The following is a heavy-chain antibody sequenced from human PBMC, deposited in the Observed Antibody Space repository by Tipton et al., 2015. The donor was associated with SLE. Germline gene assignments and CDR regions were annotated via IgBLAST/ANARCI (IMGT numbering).Heavy chain of an antibody. D-gene: IGHD6-19*01. Sequence: TLSLTCTVSGDSISNAYWSWIRQAAGKGLGWMGRFYLGGSTSYNPPIKSRVTMSADTSTNQFYLKLNSVTAADTAVYDCARGVRIAVVKGWYFDLWGRGNMVTVSS. CDR3: ARGVRIAVVKGWYFDL. V-gene: IGHV4-4*07. J-gene: IGHJ2*01. CDR2: FYLGGST. CDR1: GDSISNAY.